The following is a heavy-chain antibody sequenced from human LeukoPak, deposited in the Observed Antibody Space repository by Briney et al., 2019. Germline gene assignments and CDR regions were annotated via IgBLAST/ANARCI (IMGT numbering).Heavy chain of an antibody. CDR3: ARDSGITIFGVVIFWFDP. Sequence: ASVKVSCKASGHTFTGYYMHWVRQAPGQGLEWMGWINPNSGETKYAQKVQGRVTMTRDTSISTAYMELSRLRSDDTAVYYCARDSGITIFGVVIFWFDPWGQGTLVTVSS. D-gene: IGHD3-3*01. V-gene: IGHV1-2*02. CDR2: INPNSGET. J-gene: IGHJ5*02. CDR1: GHTFTGYY.